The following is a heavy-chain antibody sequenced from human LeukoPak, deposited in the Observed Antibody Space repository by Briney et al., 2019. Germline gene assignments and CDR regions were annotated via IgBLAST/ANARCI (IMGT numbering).Heavy chain of an antibody. Sequence: PGGSLRLSCAASGFTFSSYAMHWVRQAPGKGLEWVAVISYDGSNKYYADSVKGRFTISRDNSKNTLYLQMNSLRAEDTAVYYCAGTGTNYYYYYYMDVWGKGTTVTVSS. D-gene: IGHD1-7*01. CDR3: AGTGTNYYYYYYMDV. V-gene: IGHV3-30-3*01. CDR1: GFTFSSYA. CDR2: ISYDGSNK. J-gene: IGHJ6*03.